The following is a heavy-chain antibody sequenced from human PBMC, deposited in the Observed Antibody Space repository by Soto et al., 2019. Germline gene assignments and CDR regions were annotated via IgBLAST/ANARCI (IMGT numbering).Heavy chain of an antibody. CDR2: IYYSGST. Sequence: QLQLQESGPGLVKPSETLSLTCTVSGDSISSSSYYWGWIRQPSGKGLEWIGSIYYSGSTYYNPSLKSRVTISVDTSKNQFSLKLSSVTAADTAVYYCASSYGDYVSYWGQGTLVTVSS. CDR3: ASSYGDYVSY. D-gene: IGHD4-17*01. V-gene: IGHV4-39*01. CDR1: GDSISSSSYY. J-gene: IGHJ4*02.